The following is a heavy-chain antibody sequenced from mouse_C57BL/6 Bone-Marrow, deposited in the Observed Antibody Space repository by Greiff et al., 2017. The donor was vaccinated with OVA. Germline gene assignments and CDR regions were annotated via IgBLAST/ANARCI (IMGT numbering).Heavy chain of an antibody. V-gene: IGHV1-81*01. CDR1: GYTFTSYG. D-gene: IGHD2-1*01. CDR2: IYPRSGNT. Sequence: VKLMESGAELARPGASVKLSCKASGYTFTSYGISWVKQRTGQGLEWIGEIYPRSGNTYYNEKFKGKATLTADKSSSTAYMELRSLTSEDSSVYFCAGERGNYQAWFADWGQGTLVTVSA. J-gene: IGHJ3*01. CDR3: AGERGNYQAWFAD.